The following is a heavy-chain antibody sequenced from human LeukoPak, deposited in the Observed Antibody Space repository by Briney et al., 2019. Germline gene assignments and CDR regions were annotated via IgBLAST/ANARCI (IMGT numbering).Heavy chain of an antibody. Sequence: GGSLRLSRAASGFTFSSYDMHWVRQATGKGLEWVSAIGTAGDTYYPGSVKGRFTISRENAKNSLYLQMNSLRAGDTAVYYCARDLYGEAFDIWGQGTMVTVSS. CDR3: ARDLYGEAFDI. J-gene: IGHJ3*02. CDR2: IGTAGDT. D-gene: IGHD4-17*01. CDR1: GFTFSSYD. V-gene: IGHV3-13*01.